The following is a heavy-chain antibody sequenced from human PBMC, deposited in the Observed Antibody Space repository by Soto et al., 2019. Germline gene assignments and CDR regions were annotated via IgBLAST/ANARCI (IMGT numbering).Heavy chain of an antibody. J-gene: IGHJ4*02. D-gene: IGHD3-10*01. CDR2: ISGSGGST. CDR1: GSTFSSYA. CDR3: AKEAAVGSGARYYFDY. Sequence: GSLRLSCAASGSTFSSYAMSWVRQAPGKGLEWVSAISGSGGSTYYADSVKGRFTISRDNSKNTLYLQMNSLRAEDTAVYYCAKEAAVGSGARYYFDYWGQGTLVTVYS. V-gene: IGHV3-23*01.